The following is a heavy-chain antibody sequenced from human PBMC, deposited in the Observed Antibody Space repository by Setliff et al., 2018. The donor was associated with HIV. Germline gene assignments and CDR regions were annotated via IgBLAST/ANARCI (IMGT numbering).Heavy chain of an antibody. CDR2: IWHAGNT. V-gene: IGHV4-38-2*02. J-gene: IGHJ6*02. CDR3: ARGGPAVAYAVDV. Sequence: SETLSLTCTVSGYSSAGYLAWAWVRQHPKKGLEWIGSIWHAGNTLYNPSLKSRVSISLDTSMEEFGLQLSSFTAADTAIYYCARGGPAVAYAVDVWGQGTTVTVSS. D-gene: IGHD5-12*01. CDR1: GYSSAGYLA.